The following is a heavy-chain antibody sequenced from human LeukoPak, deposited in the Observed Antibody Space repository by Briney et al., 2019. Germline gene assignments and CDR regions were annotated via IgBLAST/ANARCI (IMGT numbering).Heavy chain of an antibody. CDR3: AIPYSTNY. Sequence: GGSLRLSCAASGFTFSSYAMTWVRQAPGKGLEWVSGISNSGGFTYYADSVKGRLTISRDNSKNTLYLQMNSLRAEDTAPYYCAIPYSTNYWGQGTLVTVSS. D-gene: IGHD6-13*01. V-gene: IGHV3-23*01. CDR2: ISNSGGFT. CDR1: GFTFSSYA. J-gene: IGHJ4*02.